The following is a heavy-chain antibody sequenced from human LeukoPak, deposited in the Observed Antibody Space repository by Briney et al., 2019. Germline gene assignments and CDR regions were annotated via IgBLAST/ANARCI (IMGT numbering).Heavy chain of an antibody. D-gene: IGHD6-6*01. CDR1: GGSISTYY. J-gene: IGHJ4*02. CDR3: ARDTGGYSSSLYFDY. CDR2: IYYSGST. V-gene: IGHV4-59*01. Sequence: PSETLSLTCTVSGGSISTYYWSWIRQPPGKGLEWIGYIYYSGSTNYNPSLKSRVTISVDTSKNQFSLILSSVTAADTAVYYCARDTGGYSSSLYFDYWGQGTLVTVSS.